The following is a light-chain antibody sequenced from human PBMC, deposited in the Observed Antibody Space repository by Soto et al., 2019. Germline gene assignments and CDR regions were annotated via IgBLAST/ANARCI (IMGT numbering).Light chain of an antibody. CDR2: EVS. CDR3: SSYAGSNNYV. V-gene: IGLV2-8*01. CDR1: SSDVGGYNS. J-gene: IGLJ1*01. Sequence: QSALTQPPSASGSPGQSVTISCTGTSSDVGGYNSVSWYQHHPGKAPNLMIYEVSKRPSGVPDRFSGSKSANTASLTVSGLLAEDEADYYCSSYAGSNNYVFGTGTKLTVL.